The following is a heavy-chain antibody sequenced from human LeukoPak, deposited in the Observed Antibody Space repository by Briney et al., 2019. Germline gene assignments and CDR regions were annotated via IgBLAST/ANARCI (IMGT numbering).Heavy chain of an antibody. V-gene: IGHV3-74*01. Sequence: GGSLRLSCAASGNSFMHWVRQAPGKGLVWVSRIKSDGQITTYADSVKGRFTTSRDNAKNTFYLQMNSLRVEDAAVYYCLLIILGGSSQHWGQGTLVSVSS. CDR3: LLIILGGSSQH. CDR1: GNSF. D-gene: IGHD3-3*01. CDR2: IKSDGQIT. J-gene: IGHJ1*01.